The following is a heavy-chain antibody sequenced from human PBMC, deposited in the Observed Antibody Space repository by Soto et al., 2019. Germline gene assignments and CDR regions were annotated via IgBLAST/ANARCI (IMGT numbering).Heavy chain of an antibody. J-gene: IGHJ3*02. V-gene: IGHV3-23*01. CDR2: ISGSLGSA. CDR3: AKDSRLPGFGLLIHAFDI. Sequence: VGSLRLSCAVSCFTFNDYAMSWVRQAPGKGLEWVSTISGSLGSAYYAASVEGRFTISGDNSNNTLYLQMNSLRVEDTATYYCAKDSRLPGFGLLIHAFDIWGHGTMVTV. D-gene: IGHD3-3*01. CDR1: CFTFNDYA.